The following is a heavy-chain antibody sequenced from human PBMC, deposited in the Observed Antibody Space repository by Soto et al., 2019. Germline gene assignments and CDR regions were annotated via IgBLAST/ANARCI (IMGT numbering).Heavy chain of an antibody. CDR2: IYYSGST. CDR3: AKTSHDYGDPIGY. CDR1: GGSISSSSYY. V-gene: IGHV4-39*01. Sequence: QLQLQESGPGLVKPSETLSLTCTVSGGSISSSSYYWGWIRQPPGKGLEWIGSIYYSGSTYYNPSLKSRVTISVDTSKNQFSLKLSSVTAADTAVYYCAKTSHDYGDPIGYWGQGTLVTVSS. D-gene: IGHD4-17*01. J-gene: IGHJ4*02.